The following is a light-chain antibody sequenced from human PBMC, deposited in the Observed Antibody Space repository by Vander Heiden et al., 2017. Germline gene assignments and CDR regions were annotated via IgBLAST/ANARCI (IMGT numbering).Light chain of an antibody. CDR2: WAS. V-gene: IGKV4-1*01. J-gene: IGKJ2*01. CDR3: QQYYTTPHT. CDR1: PSVLHSSNNKNY. Sequence: DIVMTQSPDSLAVSLGERATINCTSSPSVLHSSNNKNYLAWYQQEPGRRPKLLIYWASTRESGVPDRFSGSGSGTDFTLAISSLQAEDVAVYYCQQYYTTPHTFGQGTKLEIK.